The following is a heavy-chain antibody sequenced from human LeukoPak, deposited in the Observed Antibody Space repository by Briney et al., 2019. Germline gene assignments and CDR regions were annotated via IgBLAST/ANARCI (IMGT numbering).Heavy chain of an antibody. CDR1: GYRFSNYG. CDR3: ARMSVTMVRGVIQVEYFDL. V-gene: IGHV7-4-1*02. J-gene: IGHJ2*01. CDR2: INTVTGNP. Sequence: GASVKVSCKASGYRFSNYGIYWVRQAPGQGLEWMGWINTVTGNPKYAQGFTGRFVFSLDTSVSTAYLQISSLKAEDTAIYYCARMSVTMVRGVIQVEYFDLWGRGTLVTVSS. D-gene: IGHD3-10*01.